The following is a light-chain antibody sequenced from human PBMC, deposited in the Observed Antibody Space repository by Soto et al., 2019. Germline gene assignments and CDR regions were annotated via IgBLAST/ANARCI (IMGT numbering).Light chain of an antibody. J-gene: IGKJ1*01. CDR1: QSISSW. CDR2: DAS. Sequence: DIQMTQSPSTLSASVGDRITITCRASQSISSWLAWYQQKPGKAPKVLIYDASRLEGGVPSRFSGSASGTEFTLTISSLQPDDFATYYCQQYSTYSGAFGQGTKVDIK. CDR3: QQYSTYSGA. V-gene: IGKV1-5*01.